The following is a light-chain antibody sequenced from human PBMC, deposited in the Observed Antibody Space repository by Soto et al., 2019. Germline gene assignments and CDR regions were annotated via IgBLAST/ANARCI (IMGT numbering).Light chain of an antibody. CDR3: FSFTTDWTHV. CDR1: SSDVGGNKY. J-gene: IGLJ1*01. Sequence: QSALTQPASVSGSPGQSITISCTGTSSDVGGNKYVSWYQQYPGKVPKLLINKVTNRPSGVSYRFSGSKSGNTASLTISALLAEDEADYFCFSFTTDWTHVFGTGTKVTVX. V-gene: IGLV2-14*01. CDR2: KVT.